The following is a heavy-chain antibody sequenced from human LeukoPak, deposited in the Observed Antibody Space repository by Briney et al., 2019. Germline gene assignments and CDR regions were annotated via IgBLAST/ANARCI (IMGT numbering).Heavy chain of an antibody. CDR1: GFTFSNFG. J-gene: IGHJ4*02. CDR3: ARDGVDINDVDY. V-gene: IGHV3-33*01. Sequence: PGGSLRLSCAASGFTFSNFGMHWVRQAPGKGLEWVAVIFYDGSSKYYADSVKARFTISRDNSDNTLFLQMNSLTAEDTAVYYCARDGVDINDVDYWGQGTLVTVSS. CDR2: IFYDGSSK. D-gene: IGHD2-8*01.